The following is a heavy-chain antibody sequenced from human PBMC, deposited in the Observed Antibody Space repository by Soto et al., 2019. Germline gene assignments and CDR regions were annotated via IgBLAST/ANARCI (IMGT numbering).Heavy chain of an antibody. CDR3: ARSRMVATSHFDY. Sequence: QLQLQESGPGLVKPSETLSLTCTVSGGSISSSSYYWGWIRQPPGKGLEWIGSIYYSGSTYYNPSLKSRVTISVDTSKNQFSLKLSSVTAADTAVYYCARSRMVATSHFDYWGQGTLVTVSS. D-gene: IGHD5-12*01. CDR1: GGSISSSSYY. J-gene: IGHJ4*02. V-gene: IGHV4-39*01. CDR2: IYYSGST.